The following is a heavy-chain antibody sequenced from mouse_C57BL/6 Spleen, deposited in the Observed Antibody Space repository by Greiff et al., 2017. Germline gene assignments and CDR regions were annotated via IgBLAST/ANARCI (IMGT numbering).Heavy chain of an antibody. CDR2: ISSGGSYT. D-gene: IGHD2-1*01. J-gene: IGHJ4*01. CDR1: GFTFSSYG. CDR3: ARRIDYGNYVSMDY. V-gene: IGHV5-6*01. Sequence: EVKLMESGGDLVKPGGSLKLSCAASGFTFSSYGMSWVRQTPDKRLEWVATISSGGSYTYYPDSVKGRFTISRDNAKNTLYLQMSSLKSEDTAMYYCARRIDYGNYVSMDYWGQGTSVTVSS.